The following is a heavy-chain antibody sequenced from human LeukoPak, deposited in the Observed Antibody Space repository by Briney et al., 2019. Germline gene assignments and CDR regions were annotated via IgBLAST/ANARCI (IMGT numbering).Heavy chain of an antibody. J-gene: IGHJ4*02. CDR3: ARDGRGVGDTAFDY. Sequence: PGGSLRLSCVASGFTFSNYEMNWVRQAPGKGLEWVSFVSHTSDFIYYADSVKGRLTISRDNAKNSLYLQMNSLRAEDTAVYYCARDGRGVGDTAFDYWGQGTLVTVSS. CDR1: GFTFSNYE. CDR2: VSHTSDFI. V-gene: IGHV3-48*03. D-gene: IGHD1-26*01.